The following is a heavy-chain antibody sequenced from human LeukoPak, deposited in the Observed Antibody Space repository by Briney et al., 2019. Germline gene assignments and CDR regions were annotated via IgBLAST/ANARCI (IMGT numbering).Heavy chain of an antibody. V-gene: IGHV4-34*01. CDR2: INHSGST. D-gene: IGHD1/OR15-1a*01. J-gene: IGHJ4*02. CDR3: ASRSLNKDY. CDR1: GGSFSGYY. Sequence: KPSETLSLTCAVYGGSFSGYYWSWIRQPPGKGLEWIGEINHSGSTNYNPSLKSRVTISVDTSKNQFSLKLSSVTAADTAVYYCASRSLNKDYWGQGTLVTVSS.